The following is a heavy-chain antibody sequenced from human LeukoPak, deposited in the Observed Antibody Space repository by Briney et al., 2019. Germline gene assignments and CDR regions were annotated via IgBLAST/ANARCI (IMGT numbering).Heavy chain of an antibody. D-gene: IGHD3-22*01. J-gene: IGHJ4*02. V-gene: IGHV3-23*01. CDR2: ISGSGGST. CDR3: EKDCYDSSGYCLEDY. CDR1: GFTLSSYA. Sequence: ASLRLSCAPSGFTLSSYAMSWVRQAPGKGLEWVSPISGSGGSTYYTDSVKGGFTLSRDNTKNAMYLQMNSLRAEEMDVYYCEKDCYDSSGYCLEDYWGQGTLVTVSS.